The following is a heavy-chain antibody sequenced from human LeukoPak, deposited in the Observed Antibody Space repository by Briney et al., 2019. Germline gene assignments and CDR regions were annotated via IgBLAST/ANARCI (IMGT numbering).Heavy chain of an antibody. J-gene: IGHJ4*02. CDR3: ARGDISGWDFDS. D-gene: IGHD6-19*01. V-gene: IGHV3-48*01. Sequence: GGSLRLSCAASGFTFSSHGMNWVRQVPGKGLEWVSHISSTSISIYYADSVKGRFTISRDTAKNSLYLQMNSLRAEDTAVYYCARGDISGWDFDSWGQGTLVTASS. CDR1: GFTFSSHG. CDR2: ISSTSISI.